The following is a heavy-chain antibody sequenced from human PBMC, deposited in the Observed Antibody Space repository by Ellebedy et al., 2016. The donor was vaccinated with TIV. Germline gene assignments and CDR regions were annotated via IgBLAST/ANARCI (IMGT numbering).Heavy chain of an antibody. D-gene: IGHD1-26*01. Sequence: MPSETLSLTCTVSGGSISSGGYYWSWIRQHPGKGLEWIGYIYYSGSTYYNPSLKSRVTISVDTSKNQFSLKLSSVTAADTAVYYCARARIVGATRGRLDPWGQGTLVTVSS. J-gene: IGHJ5*02. CDR1: GGSISSGGYY. CDR3: ARARIVGATRGRLDP. CDR2: IYYSGST. V-gene: IGHV4-31*03.